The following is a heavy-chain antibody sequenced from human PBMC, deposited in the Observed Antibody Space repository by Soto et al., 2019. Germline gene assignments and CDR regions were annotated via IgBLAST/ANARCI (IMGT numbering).Heavy chain of an antibody. V-gene: IGHV3-23*01. CDR1: GFTFSSYA. Sequence: EVQLLESGGGLVQPGGSLRLSCAASGFTFSSYAMSWVRQAPGKGLEWVSAISGSGGRTYYADSVKGRFTISRDNYKNTLYLQMDRLRAEDTAVYYCAKDQPITGTTGEDYWGQGTLVTVSS. J-gene: IGHJ4*02. CDR2: ISGSGGRT. CDR3: AKDQPITGTTGEDY. D-gene: IGHD1-20*01.